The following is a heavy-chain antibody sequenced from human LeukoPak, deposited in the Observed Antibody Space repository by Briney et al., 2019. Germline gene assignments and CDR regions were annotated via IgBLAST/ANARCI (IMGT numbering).Heavy chain of an antibody. J-gene: IGHJ3*02. CDR2: IYPGDSDT. Sequence: GESLRISCKGSGYSFTSYWIGWVRQMPGKGLEWMGIIYPGDSDTRYSPSFQGQVTISADKSISTAYLQWSSLKASDTAMYYCARQETDRGAFDAFDIWGQGTMVTVSS. CDR3: ARQETDRGAFDAFDI. D-gene: IGHD1-14*01. V-gene: IGHV5-51*01. CDR1: GYSFTSYW.